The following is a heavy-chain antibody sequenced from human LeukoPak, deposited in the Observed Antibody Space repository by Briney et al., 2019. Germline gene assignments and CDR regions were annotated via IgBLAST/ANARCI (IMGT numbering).Heavy chain of an antibody. CDR1: GFTFSSYS. Sequence: GGSLRLSCAAPGFTFSSYSMCWVRQAPGKGPEWVSGITEGGDMQYADSVKGRFTISRDNSKNMLYLQMNSLRAEDTAKYYCAKYCSAVTSSGYWGQGTVVTVSS. D-gene: IGHD2-15*01. CDR2: ITEGGDMQ. J-gene: IGHJ4*02. CDR3: AKYCSAVTSSGY. V-gene: IGHV3-23*01.